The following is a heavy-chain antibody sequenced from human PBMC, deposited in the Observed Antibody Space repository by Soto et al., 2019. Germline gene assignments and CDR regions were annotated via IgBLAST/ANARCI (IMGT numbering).Heavy chain of an antibody. J-gene: IGHJ5*02. CDR1: GYTFTSYA. V-gene: IGHV1-3*01. D-gene: IGHD2-2*01. CDR2: INAGNGNT. Sequence: AASVKVSCKASGYTFTSYAMHWVRQAPGQRLEWMGWINAGNGNTKYSQKFQGRVTITRDTSASTAYMELSSLRSEDTAVYYCARDLVVPAVGWFDPWGQGTLVTVSS. CDR3: ARDLVVPAVGWFDP.